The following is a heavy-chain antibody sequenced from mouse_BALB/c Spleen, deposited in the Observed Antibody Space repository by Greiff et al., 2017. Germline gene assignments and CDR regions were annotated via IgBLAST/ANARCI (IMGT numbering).Heavy chain of an antibody. CDR1: GFTFSSYT. D-gene: IGHD2-1*01. CDR2: ISSGGSYT. CDR3: TREGGSGYGNPFDY. J-gene: IGHJ2*01. Sequence: EVQLVESGGGLVKPGGSLKLSCAASGFTFSSYTMSWVRQTPEKRLEWVATISSGGSYTYYPDSVKGRFTISRDNAKNTLYLQMSSLKSEDTAMYYCTREGGSGYGNPFDYWGQGTTLTVSS. V-gene: IGHV5-6-4*01.